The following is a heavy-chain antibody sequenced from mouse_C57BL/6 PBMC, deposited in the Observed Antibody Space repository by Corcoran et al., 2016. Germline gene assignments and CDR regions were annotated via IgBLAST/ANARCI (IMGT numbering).Heavy chain of an antibody. D-gene: IGHD2-4*01. CDR2: INPNNGGT. Sequence: EVQLQQSGPELVKPGASVKISCKASGYTFTDYYMNWVKQSHGKSLEWIGDINPNNGGTSYNQKFKGKATLTVDKSSSTAYMELRSLTSEDSAVYYCARDDYYDYEDYFDYWGQGTTLTVSS. J-gene: IGHJ2*01. CDR3: ARDDYYDYEDYFDY. V-gene: IGHV1-26*01. CDR1: GYTFTDYY.